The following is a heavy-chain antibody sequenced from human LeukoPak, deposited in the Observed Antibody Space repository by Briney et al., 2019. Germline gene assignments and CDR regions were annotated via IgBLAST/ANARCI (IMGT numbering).Heavy chain of an antibody. J-gene: IGHJ4*02. CDR2: ISSGGDSK. CDR1: GFTFSDYE. V-gene: IGHV3-48*03. D-gene: IGHD4-11*01. Sequence: GGSLRLSCAASGFTFSDYEMNWVRQSPGKGLEWVAYISSGGDSKFYGDSVKGRFTISRDNAKNSLYLQMNGLRVEDTAIYYCARNLYLDLQAHGYWGQGTLVTVSS. CDR3: ARNLYLDLQAHGY.